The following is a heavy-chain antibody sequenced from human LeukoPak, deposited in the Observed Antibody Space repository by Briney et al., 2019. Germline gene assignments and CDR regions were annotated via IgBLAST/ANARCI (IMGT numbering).Heavy chain of an antibody. Sequence: GGSLRLSCAASGFTFSTYSMNWVRQAPGKGLEWVSSISSYSNYINYADSVKGRFTISRDNAKNSLYLQMNSLRAEDTAVYFCARSRTTVTKDALDYWGQGTLVTVSS. CDR1: GFTFSTYS. CDR2: ISSYSNYI. J-gene: IGHJ4*02. D-gene: IGHD4-17*01. CDR3: ARSRTTVTKDALDY. V-gene: IGHV3-21*01.